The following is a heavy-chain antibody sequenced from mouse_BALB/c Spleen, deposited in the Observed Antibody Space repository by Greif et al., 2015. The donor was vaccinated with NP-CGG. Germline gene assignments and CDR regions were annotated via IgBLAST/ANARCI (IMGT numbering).Heavy chain of an antibody. CDR3: ARFYGNYRYFDV. D-gene: IGHD2-1*01. Sequence: EVKLMESGPGLVKPSQSLSLTCTVTGYSITSDYAWNWIRQFPGNKLEWMGYISYGGSTSYNPSLKSRISITRDTSKNQFFLQLNSVTTEDTATYYCARFYGNYRYFDVWGAGTTVTVSS. CDR2: ISYGGST. V-gene: IGHV3-2*02. CDR1: GYSITSDYA. J-gene: IGHJ1*01.